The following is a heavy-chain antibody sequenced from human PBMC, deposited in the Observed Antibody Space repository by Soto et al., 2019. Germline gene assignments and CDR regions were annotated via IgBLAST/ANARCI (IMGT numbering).Heavy chain of an antibody. Sequence: PEGSLRLSCAASGFTFSSYWMSWVRQAPGKGLEWVANIKQDGSEKYYVDSVKGRFTISRDNAKNSLYLQMNSLRAEDTAVYYCARHITGTTPTDAFDIWGQGTMVTVSS. D-gene: IGHD1-20*01. CDR3: ARHITGTTPTDAFDI. J-gene: IGHJ3*02. CDR1: GFTFSSYW. CDR2: IKQDGSEK. V-gene: IGHV3-7*04.